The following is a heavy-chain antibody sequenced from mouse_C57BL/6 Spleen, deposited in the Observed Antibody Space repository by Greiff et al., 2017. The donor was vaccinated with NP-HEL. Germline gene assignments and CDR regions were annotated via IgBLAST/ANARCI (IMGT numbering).Heavy chain of an antibody. J-gene: IGHJ2*01. D-gene: IGHD2-3*01. CDR2: IYPRSGNT. V-gene: IGHV1-81*01. CDR1: GYTFTSYG. Sequence: QVQLQQSGAELARPGASVKLSCKASGYTFTSYGISWVKQRTGQGLEWIGEIYPRSGNTYYNEKFKGKATLTADKSSSTAYMELRSLTSEDSAVYFCARFYDGSEDFDYWGQGTTLTVSS. CDR3: ARFYDGSEDFDY.